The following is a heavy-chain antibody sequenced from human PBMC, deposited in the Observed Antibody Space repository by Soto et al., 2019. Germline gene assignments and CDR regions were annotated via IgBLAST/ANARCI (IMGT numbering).Heavy chain of an antibody. V-gene: IGHV3-30*18. CDR1: GFTFSSYG. CDR3: AKDRSSIAARRCRDGMDV. CDR2: ISYDGSNK. Sequence: QVQLVESGGGVVQPGRSLRLSCAASGFTFSSYGMHWVRQAPGKGLEWVAVISYDGSNKYYADSVKGRFTISRDNSKNKLYLQMNSLRAEDTAVYYGAKDRSSIAARRCRDGMDVWGQGTTVTVSS. J-gene: IGHJ6*02. D-gene: IGHD6-6*01.